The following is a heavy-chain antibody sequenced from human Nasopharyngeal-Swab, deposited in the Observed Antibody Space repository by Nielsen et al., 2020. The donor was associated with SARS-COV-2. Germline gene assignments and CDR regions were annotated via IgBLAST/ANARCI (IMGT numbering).Heavy chain of an antibody. CDR3: ARGCVLTGPTCNYYGMDV. D-gene: IGHD3-9*01. CDR1: GFTFSGYT. CDR2: IYSGGST. Sequence: GESLKISCVASGFTFSGYTMNWVRQAPGKGLEWVSVIYSGGSTYYADSVKGRFTISRDNSKNTLYLQMNSLRAEDTAVYYCARGCVLTGPTCNYYGMDVWGQGTTVTVSS. J-gene: IGHJ6*02. V-gene: IGHV3-53*01.